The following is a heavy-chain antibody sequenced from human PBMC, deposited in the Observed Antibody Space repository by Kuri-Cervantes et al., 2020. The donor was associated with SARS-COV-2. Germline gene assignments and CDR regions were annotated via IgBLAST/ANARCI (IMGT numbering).Heavy chain of an antibody. J-gene: IGHJ5*02. CDR1: GFTFSSYA. CDR2: IPYDGSNK. CDR3: ASLTVTP. V-gene: IGHV3-30-3*01. Sequence: GESLKISCAASGFTFSSYAMHWVRQAPGKGLEWVAVIPYDGSNKYYADSVKGRFTISRDNSKNTLYLQMNSLRAEDTAVYYCASLTVTPWGQGTLVTVSS. D-gene: IGHD4-17*01.